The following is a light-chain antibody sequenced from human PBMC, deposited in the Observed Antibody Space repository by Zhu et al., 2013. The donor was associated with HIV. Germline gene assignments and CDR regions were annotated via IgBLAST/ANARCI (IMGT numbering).Light chain of an antibody. CDR2: GAS. Sequence: ETVMTQSPATLSVSPGERATLSCRASQSVSSNLAWYQQKPGQAPRLLIYGASTRAIGIPPRFSGSGSGTEFTLTISSLQSEDSAIYYCQQYLNWPPLYTFGQGTKLEIK. CDR3: QQYLNWPPLYT. V-gene: IGKV3-15*01. CDR1: QSVSSN. J-gene: IGKJ2*01.